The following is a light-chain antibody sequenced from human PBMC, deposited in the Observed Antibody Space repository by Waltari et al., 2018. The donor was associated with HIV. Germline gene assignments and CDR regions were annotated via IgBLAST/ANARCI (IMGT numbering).Light chain of an antibody. CDR3: SAYVGSSTSWL. CDR2: EVT. CDR1: SDDVGYYNY. J-gene: IGLJ3*02. V-gene: IGLV2-14*01. Sequence: QSALTQPASVSGSPGQSIVISCTGTSDDVGYYNYVSWYQHPPGKVPKLVIYEVTSRPSGVSSLFSGSKAGNTASLTISGLRADDEADYYCSAYVGSSTSWLFGGGTKLTV.